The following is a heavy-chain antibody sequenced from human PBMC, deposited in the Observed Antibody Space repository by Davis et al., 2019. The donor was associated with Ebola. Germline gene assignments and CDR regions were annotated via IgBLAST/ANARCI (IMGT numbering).Heavy chain of an antibody. V-gene: IGHV3-15*01. CDR1: GFTLTNAW. CDR3: GTNGGYYDNSGHLDY. CDR2: IKRNTDGGTT. J-gene: IGHJ4*02. D-gene: IGHD3-22*01. Sequence: GESLKISCAASGFTLTNAWMSWVRQAPGKGLEWVGRIKRNTDGGTTDYAAPVKGRFTISRDDSKNTLYLQMNSLKTEDTAVYYCGTNGGYYDNSGHLDYWGQGTLVTVSS.